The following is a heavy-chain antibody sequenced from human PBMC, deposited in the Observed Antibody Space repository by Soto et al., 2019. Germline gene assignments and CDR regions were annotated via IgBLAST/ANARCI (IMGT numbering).Heavy chain of an antibody. CDR1: GFSFSTYG. V-gene: IGHV3-33*01. D-gene: IGHD1-1*01. CDR3: AREVWNIRDARYGMDV. J-gene: IGHJ6*02. Sequence: QVQLVESGGGVVQPGRSLRLSCVASGFSFSTYGMHWVRQAPGKGLEWVAVIWFDGTNKYNADSVKGRFTISRDNSKNSLYLQMNSVRAEDTAVYDCAREVWNIRDARYGMDVWGQGTTVTVSS. CDR2: IWFDGTNK.